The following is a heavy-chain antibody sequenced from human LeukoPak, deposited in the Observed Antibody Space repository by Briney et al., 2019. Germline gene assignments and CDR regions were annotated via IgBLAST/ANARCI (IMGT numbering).Heavy chain of an antibody. CDR1: GYTLTELS. CDR2: FDPEDGET. D-gene: IGHD3-10*01. Sequence: ASVKVSCKVSGYTLTELSMHWVRQGPGKGLEWLGGFDPEDGETIYAQKFQGRVTMTEDTSTDTAYMELSSLRSEDTAVYYCATVTTMVRGVITPFDYWGQGTLVTVSS. V-gene: IGHV1-24*01. J-gene: IGHJ4*02. CDR3: ATVTTMVRGVITPFDY.